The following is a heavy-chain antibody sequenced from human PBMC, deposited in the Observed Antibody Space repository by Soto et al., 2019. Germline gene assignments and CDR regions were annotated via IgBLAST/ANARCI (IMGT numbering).Heavy chain of an antibody. V-gene: IGHV3-30*18. D-gene: IGHD3-22*01. CDR2: ISYEGSGK. Sequence: QVQLVESGGGVVQPGRSLRLSCAASGSTFSSYGMHWVRQAPGKGLEWVAVISYEGSGKYYEDSVKGRFTISRDNSKNTLYLQMNSLRAEDSAVYYCAKDLGGGSCGSGYCSLYGMDVWGQGTTVTVSS. J-gene: IGHJ6*02. CDR1: GSTFSSYG. CDR3: AKDLGGGSCGSGYCSLYGMDV.